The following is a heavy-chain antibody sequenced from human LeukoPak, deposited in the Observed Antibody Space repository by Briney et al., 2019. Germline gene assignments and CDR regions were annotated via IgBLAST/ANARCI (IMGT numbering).Heavy chain of an antibody. J-gene: IGHJ4*02. D-gene: IGHD5-18*01. CDR3: ARGASGYSYGFDY. CDR2: IYYSGST. Sequence: SETLSLTCTVSGGSISSYYWSWIRQPPGEGLEWIGYIYYSGSTNYNPSLKSRVTISVDTSKNQFSLKLSSVTAADTAVYYCARGASGYSYGFDYWGQGTLVTVSS. CDR1: GGSISSYY. V-gene: IGHV4-59*01.